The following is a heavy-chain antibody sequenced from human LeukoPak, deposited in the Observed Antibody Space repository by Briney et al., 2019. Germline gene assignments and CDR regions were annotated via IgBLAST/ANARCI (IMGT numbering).Heavy chain of an antibody. V-gene: IGHV4-31*03. CDR3: ARDDSSGYDY. J-gene: IGHJ4*02. Sequence: PSQTLSLTCTVSGGSISSGGYYWRWIRQHPGKGLEWIGYIYYSGSTYYNPSLKSRVTISVDTSKNQFSLKLSSVTAADTAVYYCARDDSSGYDYWGQGTLVTVSS. CDR1: GGSISSGGYY. CDR2: IYYSGST. D-gene: IGHD3-22*01.